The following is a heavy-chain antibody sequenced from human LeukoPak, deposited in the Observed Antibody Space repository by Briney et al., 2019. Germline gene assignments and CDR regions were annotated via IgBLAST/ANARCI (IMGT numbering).Heavy chain of an antibody. J-gene: IGHJ5*02. CDR2: IYPGDSDT. V-gene: IGHV5-51*01. CDR3: ARLGCSSTSCYAGNWFDP. Sequence: GESLKISCKGSGYSFTSYWIGWVRQLPGKGLEWMGIIYPGDSDTRYSPSFQGQVTISADKSISIAYLQWSSLKASDTAMYYCARLGCSSTSCYAGNWFDPWGQGTLVTVSS. D-gene: IGHD2-2*01. CDR1: GYSFTSYW.